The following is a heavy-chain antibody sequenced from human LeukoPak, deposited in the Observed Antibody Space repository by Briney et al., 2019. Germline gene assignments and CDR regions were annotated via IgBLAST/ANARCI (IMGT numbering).Heavy chain of an antibody. V-gene: IGHV4-31*03. CDR1: GGSISSGGYY. J-gene: IGHJ6*02. CDR3: AGSEAPITPPPYGVGV. CDR2: IYYSGST. Sequence: KPSETLSLTCTVSGGSISSGGYYWSWLRQHPGEGLEWIGYIYYSGSTYCNPSLKSRVTISVDTSKNQFSLKLSSVTAADTAVYYCAGSEAPITPPPYGVGVWGQGTKVTVS.